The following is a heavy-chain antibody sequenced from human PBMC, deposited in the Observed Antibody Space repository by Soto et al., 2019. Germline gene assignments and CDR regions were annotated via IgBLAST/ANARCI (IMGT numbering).Heavy chain of an antibody. J-gene: IGHJ6*02. D-gene: IGHD3-10*01. CDR2: ISGSGGST. V-gene: IGHV3-23*01. CDR3: AKDGLWFGEFSGGMDV. CDR1: GFTFSSYA. Sequence: GGSLRLSCAASGFTFSSYAMSWVRQAPGKGLEWVSAISGSGGSTYYADSVKGRFTISRDNSKNTLYLQMNSLRAEDTAVYYCAKDGLWFGEFSGGMDVWGQGTTVTVSS.